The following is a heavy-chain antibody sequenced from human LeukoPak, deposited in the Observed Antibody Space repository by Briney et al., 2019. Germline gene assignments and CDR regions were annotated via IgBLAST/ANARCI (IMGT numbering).Heavy chain of an antibody. CDR1: GVTFTNAW. V-gene: IGHV3-48*01. CDR3: AKKGRYCSGGSCPFDY. D-gene: IGHD2-15*01. CDR2: ISSSSSTI. J-gene: IGHJ4*02. Sequence: GGSLRLSCAASGVTFTNAWMSWVRQAPGKGLEWVSYISSSSSTIYYADSVMGRFTISRDNAKNSLYLQMNSLRAEDTAVYYCAKKGRYCSGGSCPFDYWGQGTLVTVSS.